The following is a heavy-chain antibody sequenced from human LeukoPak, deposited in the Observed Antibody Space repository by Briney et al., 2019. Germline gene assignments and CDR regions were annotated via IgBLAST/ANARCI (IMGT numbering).Heavy chain of an antibody. D-gene: IGHD6-19*01. Sequence: GASVKVSCKASGYTFTGYYMHWVRQAPGQGLERMGWINPNSGDTNYAQKFQGRVTVTRDTSISTAYMELSWLRSGDTAVYYCARVGSSGWYVHPTLDYWGQGTLVTVSS. V-gene: IGHV1-2*02. CDR2: INPNSGDT. CDR1: GYTFTGYY. J-gene: IGHJ4*02. CDR3: ARVGSSGWYVHPTLDY.